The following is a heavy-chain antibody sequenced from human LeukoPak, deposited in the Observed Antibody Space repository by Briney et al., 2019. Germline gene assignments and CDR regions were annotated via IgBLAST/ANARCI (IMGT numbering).Heavy chain of an antibody. J-gene: IGHJ4*02. CDR2: ISGNGGNT. CDR3: AKDSAAATGSTSD. CDR1: GFAFGRFA. D-gene: IGHD6-13*01. V-gene: IGHV3-23*01. Sequence: HPGGSLRLSCAASGFAFGRFAMSWVRQAPGKGLEWVSVISGNGGNTYYADSAKARFTISRDNSKNTVYLQMNSLRAEDTAVYYCAKDSAAATGSTSDWGQGTLVTVSS.